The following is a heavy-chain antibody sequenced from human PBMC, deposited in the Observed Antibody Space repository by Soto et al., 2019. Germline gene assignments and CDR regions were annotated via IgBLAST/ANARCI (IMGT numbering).Heavy chain of an antibody. V-gene: IGHV4-39*01. J-gene: IGHJ3*02. CDR3: ARQWAGYCSGGSCYSGSAFDI. D-gene: IGHD2-15*01. Sequence: QLQLQESGPGLVKPSETLSLTCTVSGGSISSSSYYWGWIRQPPGKGLEWIGSIYYSGSTYYNPSLKSRVPISVDTSKNQFSLKLSSVTAADTAVYYCARQWAGYCSGGSCYSGSAFDIWGQGTMVTVSS. CDR2: IYYSGST. CDR1: GGSISSSSYY.